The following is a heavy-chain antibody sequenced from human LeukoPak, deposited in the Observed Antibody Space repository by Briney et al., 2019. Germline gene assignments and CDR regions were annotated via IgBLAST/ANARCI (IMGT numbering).Heavy chain of an antibody. Sequence: SQTLSLTCTVSGGSISSGDYYWSWIRQPPGKGLEWMGYIYYSGSTYYNPSLKSRVTISVDTSKNQFSLKLSSVTAADTAVYYCAREGGYYDSSGYYLLYFDYWGQGTLVTVSS. CDR1: GGSISSGDYY. CDR2: IYYSGST. V-gene: IGHV4-30-4*01. D-gene: IGHD3-22*01. CDR3: AREGGYYDSSGYYLLYFDY. J-gene: IGHJ4*02.